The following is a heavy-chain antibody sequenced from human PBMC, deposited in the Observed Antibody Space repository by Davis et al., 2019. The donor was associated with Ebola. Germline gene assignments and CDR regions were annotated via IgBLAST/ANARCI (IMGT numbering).Heavy chain of an antibody. CDR2: IYHSGST. D-gene: IGHD2-15*01. J-gene: IGHJ4*02. CDR1: GGSISSSNW. Sequence: SETLSLTCAVSGGSISSSNWWSWVRQPPGKGLEWIGEIYHSGSTNYNPSLKSRVTISVDKSKNQFSLKLSSVTAADTAVYYCARENCSGGSCYAPFDYWGQGTLVTVSS. CDR3: ARENCSGGSCYAPFDY. V-gene: IGHV4-4*02.